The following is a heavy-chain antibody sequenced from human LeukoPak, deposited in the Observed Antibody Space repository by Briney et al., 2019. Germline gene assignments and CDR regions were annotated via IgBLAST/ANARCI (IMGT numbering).Heavy chain of an antibody. J-gene: IGHJ4*02. CDR3: AKWGDYDVLTGYYDSDY. V-gene: IGHV3-23*01. D-gene: IGHD3-9*01. CDR2: VSGRDTST. Sequence: QSGGSLRLSCAASGFTFSNNAMSWVRQAPGKGLEWVSAVSGRDTSTYYTDSVKGRFTISRDNSKNTLYLQMNSLSAEDTAIYYCAKWGDYDVLTGYYDSDYWGQGTLVTVSS. CDR1: GFTFSNNA.